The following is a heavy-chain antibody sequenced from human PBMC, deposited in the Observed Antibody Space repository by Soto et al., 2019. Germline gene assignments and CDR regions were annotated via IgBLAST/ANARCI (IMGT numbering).Heavy chain of an antibody. D-gene: IGHD6-13*01. Sequence: GGSLRLSCAASGFTFSSYGMHWVRQAPGKGLEWVAVIWHDGSNKYYADSVKGRFTISRDNSKNTLYLQMNSLRAEDTAVYYCARGRGIAAEVRLDYWVQGTLVTVSS. CDR1: GFTFSSYG. V-gene: IGHV3-33*01. CDR3: ARGRGIAAEVRLDY. CDR2: IWHDGSNK. J-gene: IGHJ4*02.